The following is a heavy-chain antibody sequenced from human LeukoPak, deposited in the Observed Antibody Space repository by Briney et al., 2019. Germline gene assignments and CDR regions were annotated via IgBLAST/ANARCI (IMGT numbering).Heavy chain of an antibody. V-gene: IGHV4-4*07. D-gene: IGHD6-13*01. J-gene: IGHJ4*02. Sequence: SETLSLTCTVSGGSISSYYWSWIRQPAGKGLEWIWRIYTSGSTNYNPSLKSRVTMSVDTSKNQFSLKLSSVTAADTAVYYCARDGVAAAGAPTYYFDYWGQGTLVTVSS. CDR2: IYTSGST. CDR3: ARDGVAAAGAPTYYFDY. CDR1: GGSISSYY.